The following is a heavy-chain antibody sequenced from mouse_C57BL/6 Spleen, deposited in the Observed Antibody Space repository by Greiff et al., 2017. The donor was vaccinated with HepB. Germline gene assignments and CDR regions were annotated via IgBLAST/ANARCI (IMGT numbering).Heavy chain of an antibody. CDR1: GYSITSGYY. CDR3: ARDRYYGSSPLAMDY. Sequence: VQLKQSGPGLVKPSQSLSLTCSVTGYSITSGYYWNWIRQFPGNKLEWIGYISYDGSNNYNPSLKNRISITRDTSKNQFFLKLNSVTTEDTATYYWARDRYYGSSPLAMDYWGQGTSVTVSS. D-gene: IGHD1-1*01. CDR2: ISYDGSN. J-gene: IGHJ4*01. V-gene: IGHV3-6*01.